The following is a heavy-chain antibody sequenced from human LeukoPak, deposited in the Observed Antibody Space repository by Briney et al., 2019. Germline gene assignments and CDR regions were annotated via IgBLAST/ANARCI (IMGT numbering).Heavy chain of an antibody. V-gene: IGHV3-74*01. CDR1: GFTFNSYW. CDR3: TRDIEVTAWGEWNY. Sequence: GGSLRLSCAASGFTFNSYWMHWVRQAPGKGLVWVARINSDGSETNYADSVKGRFTISRDNAENTLYLQMSSLRAEDTAVYYCTRDIEVTAWGEWNYWGQGTLVTVSS. J-gene: IGHJ4*02. D-gene: IGHD2-15*01. CDR2: INSDGSET.